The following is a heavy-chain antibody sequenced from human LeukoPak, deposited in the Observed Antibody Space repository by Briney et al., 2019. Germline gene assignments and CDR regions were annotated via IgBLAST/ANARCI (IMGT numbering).Heavy chain of an antibody. D-gene: IGHD6-6*01. J-gene: IGHJ4*02. V-gene: IGHV3-23*01. CDR1: GFTFSSYA. CDR2: ISGSGGST. Sequence: GGSLRLSCAASGFTFSSYAMSWVRQAPGKGLEWVSAISGSGGSTYYADSVKGRFTISRDNSKNTLYLQMNSLRAEDTAVYYCAKTPRGGSSSESSGRAVDYWGQGTLVTVSS. CDR3: AKTPRGGSSSESSGRAVDY.